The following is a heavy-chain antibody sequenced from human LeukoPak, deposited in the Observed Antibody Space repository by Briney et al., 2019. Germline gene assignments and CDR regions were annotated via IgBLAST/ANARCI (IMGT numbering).Heavy chain of an antibody. V-gene: IGHV1-69*05. J-gene: IGHJ5*02. CDR1: GGTFSSYA. D-gene: IGHD3-9*01. CDR2: IIPIFGTA. Sequence: ASVKVSCKASGGTFSSYAISWVRQAPGQGLEWMGGIIPIFGTANYAQKFQGRVTMTRNTSISTAYMELSSLRSEDTAVYYCARSRTSYDILTGYWFDPWGQGTLVTVSS. CDR3: ARSRTSYDILTGYWFDP.